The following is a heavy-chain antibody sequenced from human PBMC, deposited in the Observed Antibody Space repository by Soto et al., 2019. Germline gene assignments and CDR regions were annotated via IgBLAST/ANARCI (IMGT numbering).Heavy chain of an antibody. CDR1: GGSISSYF. Sequence: PSETLSLTCSVSGGSISSYFWSWIRQPPGKGLEYIGYIYYTGSTNYNPSLKSRVTISVDTSKNQFPLKLSSVTAADTAVYYCARGGSLGDYYYGMDVWGQGTTVTVSS. CDR3: ARGGSLGDYYYGMDV. D-gene: IGHD3-10*01. J-gene: IGHJ6*02. CDR2: IYYTGST. V-gene: IGHV4-59*01.